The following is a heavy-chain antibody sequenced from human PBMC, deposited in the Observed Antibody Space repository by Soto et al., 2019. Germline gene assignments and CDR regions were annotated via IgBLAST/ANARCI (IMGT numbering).Heavy chain of an antibody. CDR1: GFNVGAFA. J-gene: IGHJ4*02. V-gene: IGHV3-23*01. Sequence: EVQLLESGGDLVQPGGSLRLSCAASGFNVGAFAVNWVRQAPGKGLEWVSGISVSDAFIYYADSVRGRFSLSRDASENILYLQMNSLRVDDTALYYCTRETVAGITGLDYWGPGTLVTVSS. CDR3: TRETVAGITGLDY. D-gene: IGHD1-20*01. CDR2: ISVSDAFI.